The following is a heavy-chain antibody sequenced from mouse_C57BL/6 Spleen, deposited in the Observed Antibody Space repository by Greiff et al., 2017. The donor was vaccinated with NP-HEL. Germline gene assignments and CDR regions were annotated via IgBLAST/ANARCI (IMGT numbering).Heavy chain of an antibody. Sequence: DVMLVESGGGLVKPGGSLKLSCAASGFTFSSYTMSWVRQTPEKRLEWVATISGGGGNTYYPDSVKGRFTISRDNAKNTLYLQMSSLRSEDTALYYCARQDGYYDYYAMDYWGQGTSVTVSS. CDR3: ARQDGYYDYYAMDY. CDR2: ISGGGGNT. CDR1: GFTFSSYT. J-gene: IGHJ4*01. V-gene: IGHV5-9*01. D-gene: IGHD2-3*01.